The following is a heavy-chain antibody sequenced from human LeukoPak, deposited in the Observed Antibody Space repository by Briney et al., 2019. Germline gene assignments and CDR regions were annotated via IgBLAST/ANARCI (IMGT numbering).Heavy chain of an antibody. CDR3: ARLSYYYDSSGYYYERYYFDY. J-gene: IGHJ4*02. CDR2: IYYSGST. Sequence: SETLSLTCTVSGGSISTYYWNWIRQPPGKGLEWIGSIYYSGSTYYNPSLKSRVTISVDTSKNQFSLKLSSVTAADTAVYYCARLSYYYDSSGYYYERYYFDYWSQGTLVTVSS. CDR1: GGSISTYY. V-gene: IGHV4-39*01. D-gene: IGHD3-22*01.